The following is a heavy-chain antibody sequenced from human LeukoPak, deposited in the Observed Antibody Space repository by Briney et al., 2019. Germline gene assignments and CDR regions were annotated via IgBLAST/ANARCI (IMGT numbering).Heavy chain of an antibody. CDR3: ERDDYGFFRVIDY. CDR2: IYYSGSI. CDR1: GGSISSSSYY. D-gene: IGHD4-17*01. V-gene: IGHV4-39*02. Sequence: SETLSLTCTVSGGSISSSSYYWGWIRQPPGKGLEWNGRIYYSGSIYYNPTLKSRFTIFVDTSKNQFYLKLSSVTAADTAVYYCERDDYGFFRVIDYWGQGTLVTVSS. J-gene: IGHJ4*02.